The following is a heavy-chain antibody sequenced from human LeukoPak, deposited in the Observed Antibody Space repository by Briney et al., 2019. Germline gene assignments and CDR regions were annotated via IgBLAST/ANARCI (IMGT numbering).Heavy chain of an antibody. CDR2: MNTDGSTT. Sequence: GGSLRLSCAASGFTFSSYWMIWVRQAPGKGLVYVSHMNTDGSTTNYVDSVKGRFTISRDNAKNSLYLQMNSLRAEDTAVYYCARSQWLATPDYVDYWGQGTLVTVSS. CDR3: ARSQWLATPDYVDY. V-gene: IGHV3-74*01. CDR1: GFTFSSYW. J-gene: IGHJ4*02. D-gene: IGHD6-19*01.